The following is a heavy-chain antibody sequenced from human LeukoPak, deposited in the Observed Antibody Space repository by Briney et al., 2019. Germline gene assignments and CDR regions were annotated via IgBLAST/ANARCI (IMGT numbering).Heavy chain of an antibody. CDR1: GFTLGTYD. D-gene: IGHD4-17*01. CDR3: SKKGQSEDYGKPG. J-gene: IGHJ4*02. CDR2: ISRSGGST. V-gene: IGHV3-23*01. Sequence: GGSLRLSCAASGFTLGTYDMYWVRQAPGKGLECVSSISRSGGSTYYADSVKGRFTISRDNTKNTLYLQMSSLRADDTAVYYCSKKGQSEDYGKPGWGQGTLVTVSS.